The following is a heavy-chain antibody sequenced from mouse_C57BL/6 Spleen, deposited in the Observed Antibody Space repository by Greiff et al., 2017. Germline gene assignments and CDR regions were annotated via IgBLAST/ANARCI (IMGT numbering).Heavy chain of an antibody. D-gene: IGHD1-1*01. V-gene: IGHV1-18*01. CDR3: ARLLLGSSSHFDY. CDR2: INPNNGGT. CDR1: GYTFTDYN. J-gene: IGHJ2*01. Sequence: EVQLQQSGPELVKPGASVKIPCKASGYTFTDYNMDWVKQSHGKSLEWIGDINPNNGGTIYNQKFKGKATLTVDKSASTAYMELRSLTSEDTAVYYCARLLLGSSSHFDYWGQGTTLTVSS.